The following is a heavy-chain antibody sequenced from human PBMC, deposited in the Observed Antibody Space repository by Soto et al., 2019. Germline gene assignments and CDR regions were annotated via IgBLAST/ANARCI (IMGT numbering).Heavy chain of an antibody. CDR1: GGSISTSNW. Sequence: QVQLQESGPGLVKASGTLSLTCAVSGGSISTSNWWTWIRQSPGKGLEWIGEIYHSGTTYYNPSLKIRVRISVDKSNNHFSLELSSVTAADTAMYYCASQRLAMTGTLWFDTWGQGTLVTGSS. D-gene: IGHD3-9*01. V-gene: IGHV4-4*02. CDR3: ASQRLAMTGTLWFDT. J-gene: IGHJ5*02. CDR2: IYHSGTT.